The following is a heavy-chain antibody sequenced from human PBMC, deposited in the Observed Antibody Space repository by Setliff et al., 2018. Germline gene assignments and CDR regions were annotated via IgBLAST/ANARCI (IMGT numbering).Heavy chain of an antibody. CDR3: VREGVDSRSSTDYRYYMDV. V-gene: IGHV1-69*05. CDR1: GATFSSYG. Sequence: GASVKVSCKASGATFSSYGISWVRQAPGQGLEWMGGTIPMFGTTEYAQKFQGRLTIITDESTNTAFMQLSSLRSDVTAVYYCVREGVDSRSSTDYRYYMDVWGKGTTVTVSS. J-gene: IGHJ6*03. CDR2: TIPMFGTT. D-gene: IGHD3-22*01.